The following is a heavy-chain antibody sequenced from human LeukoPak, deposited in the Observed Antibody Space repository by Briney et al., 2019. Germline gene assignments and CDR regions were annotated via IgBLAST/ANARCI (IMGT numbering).Heavy chain of an antibody. D-gene: IGHD3-22*01. CDR1: GFTFSSYG. J-gene: IGHJ4*02. CDR3: APGEYYYDSSGYQDY. CDR2: IRYDGSNK. V-gene: IGHV3-30*02. Sequence: PGGSLRLSCAASGFTFSSYGMHWVRQAPGKGLEWVAFIRYDGSNKYYADSVKGRFTISRDNSKNTLYLQMNSLRAEDTAVYYLAPGEYYYDSSGYQDYWGQGTLVTVSS.